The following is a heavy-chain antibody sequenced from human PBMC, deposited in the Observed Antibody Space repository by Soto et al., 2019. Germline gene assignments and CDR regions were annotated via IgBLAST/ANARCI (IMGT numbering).Heavy chain of an antibody. CDR1: GFTVSSHY. V-gene: IGHV3-53*04. D-gene: IGHD5-18*01. CDR3: AREPLSTGGNTYGYLGTFDI. Sequence: EVRLVESGGGLVQPGGSLRLSCAASGFTVSSHYMSWVRQAPGKGLEWVSVIYRGGSTDYADSVQGRFTISRHNSQNTLYLQMNSLRVEDTAVYYCAREPLSTGGNTYGYLGTFDIWGQGTMVTVSS. J-gene: IGHJ3*02. CDR2: IYRGGST.